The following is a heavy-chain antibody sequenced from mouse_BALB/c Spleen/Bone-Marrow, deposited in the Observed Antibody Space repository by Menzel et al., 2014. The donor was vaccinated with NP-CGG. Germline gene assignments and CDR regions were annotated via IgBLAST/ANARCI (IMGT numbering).Heavy chain of an antibody. CDR2: ISSGSSII. D-gene: IGHD4-1*01. J-gene: IGHJ2*01. CDR3: ARERTGFDY. CDR1: GFTFSYFG. Sequence: EVKLMESGGGLVQPGGSRKLSCAASGFTFSYFGMHWVRQAPEKGLEWVAYISSGSSIIYYADTMKGRFTISRDNPKNTLFLQMTSLRSEDTAMYYCARERTGFDYWGQGTTLTVSS. V-gene: IGHV5-17*02.